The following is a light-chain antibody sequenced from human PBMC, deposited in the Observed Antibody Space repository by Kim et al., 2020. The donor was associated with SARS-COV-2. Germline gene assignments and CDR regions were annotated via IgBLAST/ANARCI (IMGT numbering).Light chain of an antibody. V-gene: IGLV3-19*01. J-gene: IGLJ3*02. CDR2: GKN. CDR1: SLRSFY. CDR3: NSRDSSGNHWV. Sequence: LGQTGRITCQGDSLRSFYASWYQQKPGQAPVLVIYGKNNRPSGIPDRFSGSSSGNTASLTITGAQAEDEADYYCNSRDSSGNHWVFGGGTKLTVL.